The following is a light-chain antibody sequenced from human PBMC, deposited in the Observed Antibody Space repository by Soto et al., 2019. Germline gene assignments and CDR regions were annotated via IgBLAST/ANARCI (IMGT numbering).Light chain of an antibody. J-gene: IGKJ5*01. V-gene: IGKV1-9*01. CDR1: QGISSY. CDR3: QKLNSYPIN. Sequence: IQLTHSPSSLSASVLYIVTITFRSSQGISSYLAWYQQKPGKAPKLLIYAASTLQSGVPSRFSGSGSGTDFTLTISSLQPEDFATYYCQKLNSYPINFGQGTRLEI. CDR2: AAS.